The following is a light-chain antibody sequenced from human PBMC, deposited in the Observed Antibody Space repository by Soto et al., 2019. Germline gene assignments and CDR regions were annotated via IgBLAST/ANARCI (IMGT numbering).Light chain of an antibody. V-gene: IGLV3-21*04. CDR1: NIGSKT. Sequence: SYELTQPPSVSVAPGKTATITCGGNNIGSKTVHWYQQKPGQAPVLFIYYNNDRPSGIPERVSGPNSGNTATLTISRVGAGDEADYYCQVWDSSSDHHVVFGGGTKLTVL. CDR3: QVWDSSSDHHVV. CDR2: YNN. J-gene: IGLJ2*01.